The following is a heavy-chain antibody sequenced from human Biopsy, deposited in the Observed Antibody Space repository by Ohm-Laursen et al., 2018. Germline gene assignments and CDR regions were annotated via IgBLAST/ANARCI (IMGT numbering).Heavy chain of an antibody. CDR3: ARDSGDGSGNYGGCFDP. D-gene: IGHD3-10*01. J-gene: IGHJ5*02. CDR1: GHTLTGHY. Sequence: ASVKVSCKASGHTLTGHYMHWVRQAPGQGPEWMGWMNPDSGGTKYAQKFQGRVAMTRDTSISTAYMELSSLRSDDTAVYYCARDSGDGSGNYGGCFDPWGQGTLVTVSS. CDR2: MNPDSGGT. V-gene: IGHV1-2*02.